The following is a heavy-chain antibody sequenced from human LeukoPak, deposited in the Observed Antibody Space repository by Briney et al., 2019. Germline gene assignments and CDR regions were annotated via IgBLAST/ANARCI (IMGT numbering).Heavy chain of an antibody. CDR3: ARDQTPHYYDSSGYYRNDAFDI. Sequence: GGSLRLSCAASEFTFSSYSMNWVRQAPGKGLGWVSYISSSSSIIYYADSVKGRFTISRDNAKNSLYLQMNSLRDEDTAVYYCARDQTPHYYDSSGYYRNDAFDIWGQGTMVTVSS. CDR1: EFTFSSYS. V-gene: IGHV3-48*02. CDR2: ISSSSSII. J-gene: IGHJ3*02. D-gene: IGHD3-22*01.